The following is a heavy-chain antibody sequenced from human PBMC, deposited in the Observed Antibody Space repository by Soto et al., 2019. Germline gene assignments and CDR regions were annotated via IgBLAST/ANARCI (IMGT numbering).Heavy chain of an antibody. CDR1: GYTFTGYY. D-gene: IGHD3-9*01. J-gene: IGHJ5*02. CDR3: ARDLRARPYDILTGSPWFDP. Sequence: EASVKVSCKASGYTFTGYYMHWVRQAPGQGLEWMGWINPNSGGTNYAQKFQGWVTMTRDTSISTAYMELSRLRSDDTAVYYCARDLRARPYDILTGSPWFDPWGQGTLVTVSS. V-gene: IGHV1-2*04. CDR2: INPNSGGT.